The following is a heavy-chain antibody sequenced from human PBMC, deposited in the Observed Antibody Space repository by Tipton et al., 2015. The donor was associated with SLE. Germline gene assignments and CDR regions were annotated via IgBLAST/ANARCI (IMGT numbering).Heavy chain of an antibody. CDR1: GGSISRSSYY. V-gene: IGHV4-61*05. D-gene: IGHD1-1*01. Sequence: LRLSCTVSGGSISRSSYYWAWIRQPPGKGLEWIGYIYYSGSTNYNPSLKSRVTISVDTSKNQFSLKLSSVTAADTAVYYCARLGTGIFDYWGQGTLVTVSS. CDR2: IYYSGST. J-gene: IGHJ4*02. CDR3: ARLGTGIFDY.